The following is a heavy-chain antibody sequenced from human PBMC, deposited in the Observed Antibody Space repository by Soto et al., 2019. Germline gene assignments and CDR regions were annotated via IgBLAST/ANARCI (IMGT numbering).Heavy chain of an antibody. CDR2: IYYSGST. J-gene: IGHJ4*02. D-gene: IGHD6-19*01. V-gene: IGHV4-39*01. CDR1: GGSISSSSYY. CDR3: ARHLGQWLANFPWDY. Sequence: QLQLQESGPGLVKPSETLSLTCTVSGGSISSSSYYWGWIRQPPGKGLEWIGSIYYSGSTYYNPSLKSRVTISVDTSKNQFSLKLSSVTAADTAVYYCARHLGQWLANFPWDYWGQGTLVTVSS.